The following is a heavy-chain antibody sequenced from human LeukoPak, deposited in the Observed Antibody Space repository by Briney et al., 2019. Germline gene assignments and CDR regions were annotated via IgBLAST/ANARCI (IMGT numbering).Heavy chain of an antibody. V-gene: IGHV1-46*01. CDR3: AGATVTMDV. CDR2: INPSDGST. D-gene: IGHD4-17*01. CDR1: GYTFTSFY. Sequence: ASVKVSCKASGYTFTSFYIHWVRQAPGQGLEWMGIINPSDGSTSYAQKFQGRVTMTRDTSTSTVYMELSSLRSEDTAMYYCAGATVTMDVWGQGTTVTVSS. J-gene: IGHJ6*02.